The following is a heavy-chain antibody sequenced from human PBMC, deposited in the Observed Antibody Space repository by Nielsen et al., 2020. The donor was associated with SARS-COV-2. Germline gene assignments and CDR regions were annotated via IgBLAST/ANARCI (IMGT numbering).Heavy chain of an antibody. D-gene: IGHD3-10*01. Sequence: SETLSLTCAVSGGSISSSNWWSWVRQPPGKGLEWIGEIYHSGSTNYNPSLKSRVTISVDKSKNQFSLKLSSVTAADTAVYYCASEPYGSGSCHDAFDIWGQGTMVTVSS. CDR2: IYHSGST. CDR3: ASEPYGSGSCHDAFDI. V-gene: IGHV4-4*02. CDR1: GGSISSSNW. J-gene: IGHJ3*02.